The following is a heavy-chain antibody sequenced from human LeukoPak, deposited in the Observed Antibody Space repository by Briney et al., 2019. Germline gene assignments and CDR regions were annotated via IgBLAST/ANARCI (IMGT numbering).Heavy chain of an antibody. CDR2: ISGSGDST. Sequence: GGTLRLSCAASGFTFSNYGTSWVRQAPGKGLEWVSSISGSGDSTYYADSVKGRFTISRDNSKNTLYLQMNSLRAEDTAVYYCARDYYDSSGENYYHYYMDVWGKGTTVTVSS. J-gene: IGHJ6*03. V-gene: IGHV3-23*01. CDR1: GFTFSNYG. CDR3: ARDYYDSSGENYYHYYMDV. D-gene: IGHD3-22*01.